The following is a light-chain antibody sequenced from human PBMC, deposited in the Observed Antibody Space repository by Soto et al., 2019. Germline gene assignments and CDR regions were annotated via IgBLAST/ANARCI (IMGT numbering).Light chain of an antibody. CDR2: SAT. Sequence: QTVVTQEPSLTVSPGGTVTLTCASSTGAVTSGYYPNWFQQKPGQAPRARIYSATNKYSWTPARFSGSLLGGKSALTLSGVQPEDEGDYYCLLFYSGVPVFGGGTKLTVL. CDR3: LLFYSGVPV. V-gene: IGLV7-43*01. CDR1: TGAVTSGYY. J-gene: IGLJ3*02.